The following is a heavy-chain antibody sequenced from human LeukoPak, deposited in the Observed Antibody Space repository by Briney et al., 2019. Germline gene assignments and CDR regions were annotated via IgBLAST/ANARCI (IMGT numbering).Heavy chain of an antibody. J-gene: IGHJ1*01. CDR2: ISYDSAIK. CDR1: GFTISRDS. V-gene: IGHV3-48*01. Sequence: GGSLRLSCAASGFTISRDSMNWVRQAPGKGLEWISYISYDSAIKYYADSVKGRFTISRDNSKNTLYLQMNSLRAEDTAVYYCAKGSGIAARPGYFQHWGQGTLVTVSS. D-gene: IGHD6-6*01. CDR3: AKGSGIAARPGYFQH.